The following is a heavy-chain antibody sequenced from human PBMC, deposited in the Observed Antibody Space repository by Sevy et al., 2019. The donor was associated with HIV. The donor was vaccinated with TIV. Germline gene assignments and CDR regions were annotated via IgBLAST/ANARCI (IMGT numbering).Heavy chain of an antibody. D-gene: IGHD6-13*01. J-gene: IGHJ4*02. CDR2: ISGSGGSI. Sequence: GESLKISCAASGFTFSSYAMSWVRQAPGKGLEWVSAISGSGGSIYYADSVKGRFTISRDNSKNTLYLQMNSLRAEDTAVYYCAKIPYSSSWYVDYWGQGTLVTVSS. CDR3: AKIPYSSSWYVDY. V-gene: IGHV3-23*01. CDR1: GFTFSSYA.